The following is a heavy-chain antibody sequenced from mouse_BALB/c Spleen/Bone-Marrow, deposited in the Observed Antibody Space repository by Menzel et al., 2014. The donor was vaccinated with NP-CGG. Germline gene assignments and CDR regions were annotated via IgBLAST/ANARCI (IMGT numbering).Heavy chain of an antibody. J-gene: IGHJ2*01. V-gene: IGHV1-14*01. CDR2: INPYNDGT. Sequence: VQLQQSGPELVKPGASVKMSCKASGYTFTSYVMHWVKQKPGQGLEWIGYINPYNDGTKYNEKFKGMATLTSDRSSSTAYMELSSLASEDSAVYYCAKGGNYRYDFDYWGQGTTLTVSS. D-gene: IGHD2-14*01. CDR1: GYTFTSYV. CDR3: AKGGNYRYDFDY.